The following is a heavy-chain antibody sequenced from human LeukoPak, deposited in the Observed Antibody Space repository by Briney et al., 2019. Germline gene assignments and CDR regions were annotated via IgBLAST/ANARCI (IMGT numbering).Heavy chain of an antibody. J-gene: IGHJ4*02. CDR2: ISGSGGST. CDR3: AKDLGEGAKTKSLTGYYTQFDY. CDR1: GFTFSSYA. Sequence: GGSLRLSCAASGFTFSSYAMSWVRQAPGKGLEWVSAISGSGGSTYYADSVKGRFTISRDNSKNTLYLQMNSLRAEDTAVYYCAKDLGEGAKTKSLTGYYTQFDYWGQGTLVTVSS. D-gene: IGHD3-9*01. V-gene: IGHV3-23*01.